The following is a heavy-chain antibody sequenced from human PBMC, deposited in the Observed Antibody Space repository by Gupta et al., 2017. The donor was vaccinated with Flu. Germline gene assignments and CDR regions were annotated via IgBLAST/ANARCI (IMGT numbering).Heavy chain of an antibody. D-gene: IGHD6-19*01. CDR1: GIPASSNS. Sequence: EVQLVESGGGLFQPGGFLRLSCSASGIPASSNSMGWVRQARGKGLEWVSVIYSDGNTYYADSVKGRFTISRDISKNTLFLQRNSLRADDTARYYGARGRLDASGGYPDYWGQGGLGSVSS. CDR2: IYSDGNT. J-gene: IGHJ4*02. V-gene: IGHV3-66*02. CDR3: ARGRLDASGGYPDY.